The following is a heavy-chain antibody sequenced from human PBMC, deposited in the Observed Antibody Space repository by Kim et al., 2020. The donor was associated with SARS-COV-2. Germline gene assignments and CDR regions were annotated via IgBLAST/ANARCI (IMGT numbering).Heavy chain of an antibody. CDR3: ARGGPNHYYYYYMDV. CDR1: GFTFSSYA. J-gene: IGHJ6*03. V-gene: IGHV3-30-3*01. CDR2: ISYDGSNK. Sequence: GGSLRLSCAASGFTFSSYAMHWVRQAPGKGLEWVAVISYDGSNKYYADSVKGRFTISRDNSKNTLYLQMNSLRAEDTAVYYCARGGPNHYYYYYMDVWGKGTTVTVSS.